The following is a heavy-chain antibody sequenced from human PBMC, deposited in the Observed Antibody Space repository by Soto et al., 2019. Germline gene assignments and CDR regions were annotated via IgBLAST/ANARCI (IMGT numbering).Heavy chain of an antibody. D-gene: IGHD3-9*01. CDR3: ARRDYDILTGYYEADI. Sequence: SETLSLTCAVYGGSCSGYDWSWIRQPPGKGLEWIGEINHSGSTNYNPSLKSRVPISVDTSKDQFSLKLSSVTAADTAVYYCARRDYDILTGYYEADIWGQGTMVTVS. V-gene: IGHV4-34*01. J-gene: IGHJ3*02. CDR1: GGSCSGYD. CDR2: INHSGST.